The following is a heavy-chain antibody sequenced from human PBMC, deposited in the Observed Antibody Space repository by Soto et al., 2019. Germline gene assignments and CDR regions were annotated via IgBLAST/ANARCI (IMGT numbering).Heavy chain of an antibody. Sequence: QLQLQESGSGLVKPSQTLSLTCAVSGGSISSGGYSWSWIRQPPGKGLEWIGYIYHSGSTYYNPSLKSRVTISVDRSKNQFSLKLSSVTAADTAVYYCARDRAYYDILTGYQPVGYFDYWGQGTLVTVSS. J-gene: IGHJ4*02. CDR3: ARDRAYYDILTGYQPVGYFDY. CDR1: GGSISSGGYS. D-gene: IGHD3-9*01. V-gene: IGHV4-30-2*01. CDR2: IYHSGST.